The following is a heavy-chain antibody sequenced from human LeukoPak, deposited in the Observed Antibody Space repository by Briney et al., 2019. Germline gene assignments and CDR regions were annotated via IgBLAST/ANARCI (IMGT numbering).Heavy chain of an antibody. Sequence: GASVKVSCKASGYTFTSYYMHWVRQAPGQGLEWMGIINPSGGSTSYAQKFQGRVTMTRDMSTSTVYMELSSLRSEDTAVYYCARPAGPNYYGSGSYAFDIWGQGTMVTVSS. D-gene: IGHD3-10*01. CDR3: ARPAGPNYYGSGSYAFDI. CDR1: GYTFTSYY. V-gene: IGHV1-46*01. J-gene: IGHJ3*02. CDR2: INPSGGST.